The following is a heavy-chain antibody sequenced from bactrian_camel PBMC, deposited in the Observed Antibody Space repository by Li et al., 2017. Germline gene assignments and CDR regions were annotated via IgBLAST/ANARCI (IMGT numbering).Heavy chain of an antibody. CDR1: GFTFSTSA. CDR2: ISAGGSSE. V-gene: IGHV3S31*01. D-gene: IGHD1*01. CDR3: APGYLVLGLVT. Sequence: VQLVESGGDLVQPGGSLRLSCATSGFTFSTSAMTWVRQVLGKGLEWVSGISAGGSSEYYADAVKGRFTISTDNAKNTLYLQLNSLKLRTRPCITVAPGYLVLGLVTGARGPRSPSP. J-gene: IGHJ6*01.